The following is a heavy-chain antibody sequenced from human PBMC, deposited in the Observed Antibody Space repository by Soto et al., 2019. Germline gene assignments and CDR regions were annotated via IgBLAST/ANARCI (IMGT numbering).Heavy chain of an antibody. J-gene: IGHJ3*02. D-gene: IGHD4-17*01. Sequence: QVQLQESGPGLVKPSETLSLTCTVSGGSISSYYWSWIRQPPGKGLEWIGYIYYSGSTNYNPSLKSRVTISVDTSKNQCSLKLSSVTAADTAVYYCATVLVINYGDYRDAFDIWGQGTMVTVSS. CDR1: GGSISSYY. CDR3: ATVLVINYGDYRDAFDI. CDR2: IYYSGST. V-gene: IGHV4-59*01.